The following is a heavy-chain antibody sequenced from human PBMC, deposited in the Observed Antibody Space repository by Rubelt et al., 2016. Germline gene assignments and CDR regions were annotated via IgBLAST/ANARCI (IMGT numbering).Heavy chain of an antibody. CDR2: IYYSGST. J-gene: IGHJ3*02. D-gene: IGHD3-10*01. V-gene: IGHV4-39*01. Sequence: QLQLQESGPGLVKPSETLSLTCTVSGGSISSSNYYWGWIRQPPGKGLEWIGSIYYSGSTYYNPPLMVGVNISVGTSKNQFPLVRRSGTAADTAVDYVAGGSRYYSIDAFEIWGQGTMVTVSS. CDR1: GGSISSSNYY. CDR3: AGGSRYYSIDAFEI.